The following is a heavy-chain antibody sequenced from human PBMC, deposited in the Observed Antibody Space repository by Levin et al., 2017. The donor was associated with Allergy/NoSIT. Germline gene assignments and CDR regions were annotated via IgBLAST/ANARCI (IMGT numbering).Heavy chain of an antibody. V-gene: IGHV4-34*01. Sequence: PSETLSLTCAVYGGSFSGYYWSWIRQPPGKGLEWIGEINHSGSTNYNPSLKSRVTISVDTSKNQFSLKLSSVTAADTAVYYCARGYCSGGSCPGFDPWGQGTLVTVSS. D-gene: IGHD2-15*01. CDR3: ARGYCSGGSCPGFDP. CDR2: INHSGST. CDR1: GGSFSGYY. J-gene: IGHJ5*02.